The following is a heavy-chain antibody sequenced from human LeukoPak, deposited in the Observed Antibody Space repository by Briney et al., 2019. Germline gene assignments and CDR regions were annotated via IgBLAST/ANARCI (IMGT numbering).Heavy chain of an antibody. V-gene: IGHV1-69*04. CDR2: IIPILGIA. D-gene: IGHD3-22*01. Sequence: SVKVSCKASGGTFSSYAISWVRQAPGQGLEWMGRIIPILGIANYAQKFQGRVTITADKSTSTAYMELSSLRSEDTAVYYCARGPTYYYDSSGYYFYNYWGQGTLVTVSS. CDR3: ARGPTYYYDSSGYYFYNY. J-gene: IGHJ4*02. CDR1: GGTFSSYA.